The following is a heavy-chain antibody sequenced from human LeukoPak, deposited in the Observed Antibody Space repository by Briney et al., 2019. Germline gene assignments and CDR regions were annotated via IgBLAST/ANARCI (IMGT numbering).Heavy chain of an antibody. CDR1: GYSFTDKY. Sequence: EASVKVSCKASGYSFTDKYMHWVRQAPGQGLEWMGRINPKSGGTNYAQKFQGRVTMTTDTSMSTAYMEVSRLTSDDTAVYYCARAGGRSWFDPWGQGTLVTVSS. CDR2: INPKSGGT. CDR3: ARAGGRSWFDP. V-gene: IGHV1-2*02. J-gene: IGHJ5*02.